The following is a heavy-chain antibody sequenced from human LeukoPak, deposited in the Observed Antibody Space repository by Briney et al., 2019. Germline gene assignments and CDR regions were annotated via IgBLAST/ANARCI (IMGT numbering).Heavy chain of an antibody. CDR2: IWFDGSKR. CDR3: VRGDYGDYTLFDY. D-gene: IGHD4-17*01. V-gene: IGHV3-33*01. Sequence: GGSLRLSCTASGFTFSTFAMHWARQAPGKGLEWVALIWFDGSKRHHADSVKGRFTISRDNSKNTLYLQMNSLRAEDTAVYYCVRGDYGDYTLFDYWGQGTLVTVSS. CDR1: GFTFSTFA. J-gene: IGHJ4*02.